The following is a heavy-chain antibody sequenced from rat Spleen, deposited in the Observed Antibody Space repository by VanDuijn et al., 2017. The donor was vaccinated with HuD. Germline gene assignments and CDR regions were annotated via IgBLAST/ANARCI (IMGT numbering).Heavy chain of an antibody. J-gene: IGHJ3*01. Sequence: EVQLVESGGGLVQPGRSLKLSCVVSGFTFDDYGMAWVRQAPKNGLEWVASISWGGSSTYYPDNVKGRFTISRDNAKNALYLQMNNLRSEDTAIYYCIKVLGNWFAYWGQGTLVTVSS. CDR2: ISWGGSST. CDR1: GFTFDDYG. V-gene: IGHV5-29*01. D-gene: IGHD5-1*01. CDR3: IKVLGNWFAY.